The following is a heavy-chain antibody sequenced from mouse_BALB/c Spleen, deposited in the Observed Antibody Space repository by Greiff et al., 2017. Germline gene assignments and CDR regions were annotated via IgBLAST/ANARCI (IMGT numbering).Heavy chain of an antibody. CDR2: IWAGGST. J-gene: IGHJ4*01. V-gene: IGHV2-9*02. D-gene: IGHD2-1*01. CDR1: GFSLTSYG. CDR3: AREDYGNVVDY. Sequence: VKLMESGPGLVAPSQSLSITCTVSGFSLTSYGVHWVRQPPGKGLEWLGVIWAGGSTNYNSALMSRLSISKDNSKSQVFLKMNSLQTDDTAMYYCAREDYGNVVDYWGQGTSVTVSS.